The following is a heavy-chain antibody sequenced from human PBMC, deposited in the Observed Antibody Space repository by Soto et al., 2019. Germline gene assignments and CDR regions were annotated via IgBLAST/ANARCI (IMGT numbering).Heavy chain of an antibody. Sequence: LRLSCAASGFTFSNYAMSWVRQAPGKGLEWVSGISSSGGNTYYADSVKGRFSISRDNFKKTLYLQMNSLRAEDTAVYYCAHYLYSGSYLVFDYWGQGTLVTVSS. J-gene: IGHJ4*02. CDR3: AHYLYSGSYLVFDY. CDR2: ISSSGGNT. D-gene: IGHD1-26*01. V-gene: IGHV3-23*01. CDR1: GFTFSNYA.